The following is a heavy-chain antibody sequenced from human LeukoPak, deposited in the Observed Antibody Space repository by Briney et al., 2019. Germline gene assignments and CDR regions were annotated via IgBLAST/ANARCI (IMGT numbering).Heavy chain of an antibody. D-gene: IGHD1-26*01. V-gene: IGHV3-72*01. CDR3: CRNGREGDNGVFDV. CDR2: IRRKRNGYTT. Sequence: GGSLRLSCAASGFTFSDYIMDWVRQAPGKGLEWVGRIRRKRNGYTTEYAASVKGRFTISRDDSTKSLYLHMSSLKTEDTAVYQWCRNGREGDNGVFDVWGQGTMVTVSS. CDR1: GFTFSDYI. J-gene: IGHJ3*01.